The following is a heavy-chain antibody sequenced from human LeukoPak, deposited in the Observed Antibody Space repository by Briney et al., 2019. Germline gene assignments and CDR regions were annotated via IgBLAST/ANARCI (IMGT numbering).Heavy chain of an antibody. Sequence: GGSLRLSCAASGFTFSSYWMHWVRQAPGKGLAWVSRINSDGSSTSYADSVKGRFTIFRDNAKNTLYLQMNSLRAEDTAVYYCASEGSSWYYFDYWGQGTLVTVSS. CDR3: ASEGSSWYYFDY. CDR2: INSDGSST. V-gene: IGHV3-74*01. J-gene: IGHJ4*02. CDR1: GFTFSSYW. D-gene: IGHD6-13*01.